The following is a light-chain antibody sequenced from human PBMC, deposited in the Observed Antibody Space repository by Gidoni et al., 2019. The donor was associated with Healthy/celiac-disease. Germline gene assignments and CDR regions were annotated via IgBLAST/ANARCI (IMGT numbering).Light chain of an antibody. CDR1: QGISNY. Sequence: DIQMTQSPSSLSASVGDRVTITCRVSQGISNYLAWYQQKPGKVPKLLTYAASTLQSGVPSRFSGSGSGTDFTLTISSLQPEDVATYYCQKYNSAPRTFGQGTKVEIK. V-gene: IGKV1-27*01. J-gene: IGKJ1*01. CDR2: AAS. CDR3: QKYNSAPRT.